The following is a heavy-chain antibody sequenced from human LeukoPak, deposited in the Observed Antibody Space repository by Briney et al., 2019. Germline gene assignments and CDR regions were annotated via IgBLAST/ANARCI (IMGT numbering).Heavy chain of an antibody. CDR1: GGSISSYY. V-gene: IGHV4-59*01. J-gene: IGHJ2*01. D-gene: IGHD2-8*01. CDR2: IYYSGST. CDR3: ARRLRSHWYFDL. Sequence: SETLSLTCTVSGGSISSYYWSWIRQPPGKGLGWIGYIYYSGSTNYNPSLKSRVTISVDTSKNQFSLKLSSVTAADTAVYYCARRLRSHWYFDLWGRGTLVTVSS.